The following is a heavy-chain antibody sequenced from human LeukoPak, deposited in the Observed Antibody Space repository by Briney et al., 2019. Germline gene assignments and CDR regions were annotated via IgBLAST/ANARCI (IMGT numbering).Heavy chain of an antibody. CDR2: INPSGGST. J-gene: IGHJ5*02. CDR1: GYTFTSYY. Sequence: ASVKVSCKASGYTFTSYYMHWVRQAPGQGLEWMGIINPSGGSTSYAQKLQGRVTMTTDTSTSTAYMELRSLRSDDTAVYYCARDLIVVVPAADNWFDPWGQGTLVTVSS. CDR3: ARDLIVVVPAADNWFDP. V-gene: IGHV1-46*01. D-gene: IGHD2-2*01.